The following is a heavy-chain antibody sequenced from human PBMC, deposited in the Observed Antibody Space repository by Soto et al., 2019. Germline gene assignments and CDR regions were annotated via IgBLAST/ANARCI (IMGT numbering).Heavy chain of an antibody. CDR3: ASSVGPYCSGGSCYPLDY. V-gene: IGHV1-18*01. J-gene: IGHJ4*02. CDR2: ISAYNGNT. CDR1: GYTFTSYG. Sequence: QVQLVQSGAEVKKPGASVKVSCKASGYTFTSYGISWVRQAPGQGLEWMGWISAYNGNTNYAQKLQGRVTMTTHTSTSTGYMELRSLRSDDTAVYYCASSVGPYCSGGSCYPLDYWGQGTLVTGSS. D-gene: IGHD2-15*01.